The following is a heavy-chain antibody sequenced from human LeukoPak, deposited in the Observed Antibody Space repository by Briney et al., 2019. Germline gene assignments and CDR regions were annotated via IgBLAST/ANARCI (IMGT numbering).Heavy chain of an antibody. Sequence: ASVKVSCKASGYTFTGYYMHWVRQAPGQGLEWMGWINPNSGGTNYAQKFQGRVTMTRDTSISTAYMELSRLRSDDTAVYYCARGGHYYDSSGYYLTDYWGQGTLVTVSS. J-gene: IGHJ4*02. CDR3: ARGGHYYDSSGYYLTDY. V-gene: IGHV1-2*02. CDR1: GYTFTGYY. D-gene: IGHD3-22*01. CDR2: INPNSGGT.